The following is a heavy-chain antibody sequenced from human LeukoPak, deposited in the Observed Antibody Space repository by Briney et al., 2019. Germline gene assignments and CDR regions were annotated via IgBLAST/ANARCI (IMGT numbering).Heavy chain of an antibody. CDR1: GFTFSSYA. V-gene: IGHV3-23*01. CDR2: ISGSGGST. J-gene: IGHJ6*03. D-gene: IGHD6-13*01. CDR3: AKGLGRAAADLYYYYYMDV. Sequence: PGGSLRLSYAASGFTFSSYAMSWVRQAPGKGLEWVSAISGSGGSTYYADSVKGRFTISRDNSKNTLYLQMNSLRAEDTAVYYCAKGLGRAAADLYYYYYMDVWGKGTTVTVSS.